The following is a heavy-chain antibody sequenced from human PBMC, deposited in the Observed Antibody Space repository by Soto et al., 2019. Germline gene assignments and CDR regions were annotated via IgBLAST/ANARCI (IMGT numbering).Heavy chain of an antibody. D-gene: IGHD3-22*01. V-gene: IGHV4-59*12. J-gene: IGHJ4*02. Sequence: SETLSLTCSVSGDSMTDYYWSWIRQSPGKGLEWIGYVHSVGTTKYNPSHKSRVTISVDTSKKRFSLNLRSVTAADTAVYYCTSLNYYDTSGYPCFFDHWGQGAPVTVSS. CDR2: VHSVGTT. CDR1: GDSMTDYY. CDR3: TSLNYYDTSGYPCFFDH.